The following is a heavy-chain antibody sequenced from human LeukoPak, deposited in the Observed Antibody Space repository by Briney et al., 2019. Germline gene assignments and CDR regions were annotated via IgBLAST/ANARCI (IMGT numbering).Heavy chain of an antibody. CDR2: ISSSGANT. CDR1: GFTFTNYA. V-gene: IGHV3-23*01. J-gene: IGHJ4*02. Sequence: GGSLRLSCAASGFTFTNYAITWVRQAPGKGLEWVSTISSSGANTYYADSVRGRFTISRDNSKNTPYLQMNSLRAEDTAVYYCAKDGYGSGSYYLTDYWGQGTLVTVSS. D-gene: IGHD3-10*01. CDR3: AKDGYGSGSYYLTDY.